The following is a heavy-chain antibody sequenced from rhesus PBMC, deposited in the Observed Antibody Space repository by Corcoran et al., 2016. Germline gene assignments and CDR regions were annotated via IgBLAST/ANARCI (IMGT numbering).Heavy chain of an antibody. CDR3: ASERVDAVDF. Sequence: QVQLQESGPGLVKPSETLSLTCAVSGGSISGYYYWSWIRQPPGKGLEWSGSIYVSGESNDLKPALKSRVTLSVDTSKNQFYLKLSSVTAADTAVYYCASERVDAVDFWGQGLRVTVSS. V-gene: IGHV4S14*01. J-gene: IGHJ3*01. CDR1: GGSISGYYY. CDR2: IYVSGESN.